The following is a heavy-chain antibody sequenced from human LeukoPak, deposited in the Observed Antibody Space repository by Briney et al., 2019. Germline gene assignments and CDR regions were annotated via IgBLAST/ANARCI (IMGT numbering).Heavy chain of an antibody. D-gene: IGHD1-14*01. J-gene: IGHJ6*03. Sequence: SETLSLTCAVYGGSFSGYYWSWIRQPPGKGLEWIGEINHSGSTNYSPSLKSRVTISVDTSKNQFSLKLSSVTAADTAVYYCARVGPWVNPDYYYYYMDVWGKGTTVTVSS. CDR2: INHSGST. V-gene: IGHV4-34*01. CDR3: ARVGPWVNPDYYYYYMDV. CDR1: GGSFSGYY.